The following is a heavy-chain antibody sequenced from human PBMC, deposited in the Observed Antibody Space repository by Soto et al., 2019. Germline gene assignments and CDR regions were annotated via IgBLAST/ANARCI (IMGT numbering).Heavy chain of an antibody. D-gene: IGHD3-10*01. CDR3: ARGVGSGSYYNQYNWFDP. J-gene: IGHJ5*02. CDR2: INVYNGNT. CDR1: GYTFTNYG. Sequence: QVQLVQSGGEVKKPGASVKVSCKASGYTFTNYGISWVRQAPGQGLEWMGWINVYNGNTKYAQKVQCRVTMTTDTSTSTAYIELRSLRSDDTAVYYCARGVGSGSYYNQYNWFDPWGQGTLVTVSS. V-gene: IGHV1-18*01.